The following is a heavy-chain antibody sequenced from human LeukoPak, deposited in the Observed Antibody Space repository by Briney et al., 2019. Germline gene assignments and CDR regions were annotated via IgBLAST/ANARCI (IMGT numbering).Heavy chain of an antibody. V-gene: IGHV4-34*01. CDR2: INHSGST. CDR3: ARVRGYQPYYYYYYGMDV. D-gene: IGHD3-16*02. CDR1: GGSFSGYY. J-gene: IGHJ6*02. Sequence: SETLSLTCAVYGGSFSGYYWSWIRQPPGKGLEWIGEINHSGSTNYDPSLKSRVTISVDTSKNQFSLKLSSVTAADTAVYYCARVRGYQPYYYYYYGMDVWGQGTTVTVSS.